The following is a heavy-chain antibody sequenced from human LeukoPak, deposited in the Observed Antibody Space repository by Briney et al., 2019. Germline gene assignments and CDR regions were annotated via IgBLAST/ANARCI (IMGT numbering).Heavy chain of an antibody. V-gene: IGHV1-2*06. CDR3: ARDMNGYSSSPSDY. Sequence: GASVKVSCKASGYTFTGYYMHWVRQAPGQGLEWMGRINPNSGGTNYAQKFQGRVTMTRDTSISTAYMELSRLRSDDTAVYYCARDMNGYSSSPSDYRGQGTLVTVSS. CDR1: GYTFTGYY. J-gene: IGHJ4*02. D-gene: IGHD6-13*01. CDR2: INPNSGGT.